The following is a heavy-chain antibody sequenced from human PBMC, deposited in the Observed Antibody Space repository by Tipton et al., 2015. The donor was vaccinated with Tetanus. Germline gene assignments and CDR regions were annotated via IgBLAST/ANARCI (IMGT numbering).Heavy chain of an antibody. J-gene: IGHJ4*02. CDR1: GFTVSSNY. CDR3: NGGSTRAYFDY. Sequence: SLRLSCAASGFTVSSNYMTWVRQAPGKGLEWASLIYSGGNTYYADSVKGRFTISRDNSKNTLYLQMNSLRAEDTAVYYCNGGSTRAYFDYWGQGTLVTVSS. CDR2: IYSGGNT. V-gene: IGHV3-53*01. D-gene: IGHD2-2*01.